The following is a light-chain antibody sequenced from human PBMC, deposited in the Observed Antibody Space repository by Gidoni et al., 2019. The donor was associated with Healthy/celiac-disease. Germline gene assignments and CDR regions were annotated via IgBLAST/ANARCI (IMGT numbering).Light chain of an antibody. CDR2: DSS. J-gene: IGKJ2*01. CDR1: QDISNY. V-gene: IGKV1-33*01. CDR3: QQYDNLPYT. Sequence: DIKMTQSPSSLSASVGDRVTITCQASQDISNYLNLYQQKPGKAPKLLIYDSSNLETVVPSRFSGSGSGTDFTFTISSLQPEDIATYYCQQYDNLPYTFGQGTKLEIK.